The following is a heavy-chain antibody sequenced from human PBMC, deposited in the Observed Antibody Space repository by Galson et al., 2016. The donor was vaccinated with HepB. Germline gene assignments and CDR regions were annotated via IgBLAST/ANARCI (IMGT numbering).Heavy chain of an antibody. CDR2: IYYSGTT. D-gene: IGHD3-10*01. V-gene: IGHV4-31*03. Sequence: TLSLTCTVSGDSISSGGYYWSWIRQHPGKGLEWIGFIYYSGTTYYNPSLKGRVSISVDTSENQFSLKVTSVTAADTAVYYCARDPAGRTPGTYNNDYGVDVWGQGTTVTVSS. CDR3: ARDPAGRTPGTYNNDYGVDV. CDR1: GDSISSGGYY. J-gene: IGHJ6*02.